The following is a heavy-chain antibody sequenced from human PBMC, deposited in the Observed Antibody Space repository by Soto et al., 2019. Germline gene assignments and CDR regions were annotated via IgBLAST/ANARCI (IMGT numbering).Heavy chain of an antibody. J-gene: IGHJ6*01. V-gene: IGHV1-69*13. CDR3: ARVGGTVNYYYGMDV. CDR2: IIPIFGTA. CDR1: GGTFSSYA. Sequence: SVKVSCKASGGTFSSYAISWVRQAPGQGLEWMGGIIPIFGTANYAQKFQGRVTITADESTGTAYMELSSLRSEDTAVYYCARVGGTVNYYYGMDVWGQGTTVTVSS. D-gene: IGHD4-4*01.